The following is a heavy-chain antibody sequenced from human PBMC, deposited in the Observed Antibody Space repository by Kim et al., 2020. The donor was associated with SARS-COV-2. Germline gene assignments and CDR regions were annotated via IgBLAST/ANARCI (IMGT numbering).Heavy chain of an antibody. V-gene: IGHV1-69*13. CDR1: GGTFISFG. D-gene: IGHD2-2*01. J-gene: IGHJ4*02. CDR3: TRVGEDCGTSNCYYYFDY. Sequence: ASVKVSCKASGGTFISFGINWVRQAPGKGLEWMGGIIPFVGTTRTTEYAEKFQGRVSITADETTNTAYMELSSLRSEDTAIYYCTRVGEDCGTSNCYYYFDYWGQGTLVSVSS. CDR2: IIPFVGTTRTT.